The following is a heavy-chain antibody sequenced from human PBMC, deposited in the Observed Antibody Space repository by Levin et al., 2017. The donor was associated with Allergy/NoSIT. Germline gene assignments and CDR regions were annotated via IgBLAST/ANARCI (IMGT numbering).Heavy chain of an antibody. J-gene: IGHJ3*02. Sequence: GGSLRLSCSASGFTFDDYVMSWVRQAPGKGLEWVGFIRITSFGGTTEYAASVKDRFTISRDDSNSVAYLQMNNLKAEDTAVYYCARDRRPTVVGAIHDSYDIWGQGTTVTVSS. CDR1: GFTFDDYV. CDR3: ARDRRPTVVGAIHDSYDI. D-gene: IGHD1-26*01. CDR2: IRITSFGGTT. V-gene: IGHV3-49*04.